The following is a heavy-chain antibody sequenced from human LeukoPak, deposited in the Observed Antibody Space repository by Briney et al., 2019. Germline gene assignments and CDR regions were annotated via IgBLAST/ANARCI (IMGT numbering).Heavy chain of an antibody. CDR1: GFTFSSYA. D-gene: IGHD5-12*01. Sequence: GGSLRLSGAASGFTFSSYAMLWVRQAPGKGLEWVAVISYDGSNKYYADSVKGRFTISRDNSKNTLYLQMNSLRAEDTAVYYCASTSGYDYPFDYWGQGTLVTVSS. V-gene: IGHV3-30-3*01. CDR2: ISYDGSNK. J-gene: IGHJ4*02. CDR3: ASTSGYDYPFDY.